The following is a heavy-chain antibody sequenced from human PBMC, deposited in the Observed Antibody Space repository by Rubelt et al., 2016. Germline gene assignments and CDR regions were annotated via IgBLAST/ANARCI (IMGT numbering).Heavy chain of an antibody. CDR1: GFTFSSYW. CDR2: ISGSGGST. Sequence: GGGLVQPGGSLRLSCEASGFTFSSYWMHWVRQAPGKGLVWVSAISGSGGSTYYADSVKGRFTISRDNSKNTLYLQMNSLRAEDTAVYYCAKDTQSSWRVNWFDPWGQGTLVTVSS. CDR3: AKDTQSSWRVNWFDP. D-gene: IGHD6-13*01. J-gene: IGHJ5*02. V-gene: IGHV3-23*01.